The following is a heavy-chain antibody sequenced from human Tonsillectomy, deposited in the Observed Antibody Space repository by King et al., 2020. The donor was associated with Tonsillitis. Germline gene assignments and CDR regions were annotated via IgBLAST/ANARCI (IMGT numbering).Heavy chain of an antibody. CDR1: GFTFSGSA. Sequence: VQLVESGGGLVQPGGSLKLSCAASGFTFSGSAMHWVRQASGKGLEWVGRIRSKANSYATAYAASVKGRFTISRDDSKNTAYLQMNSLKTEDTAVYYCTRPIRGYCNSTSCYGDDAFDIWGQGTMVTVSS. D-gene: IGHD2-2*01. V-gene: IGHV3-73*02. J-gene: IGHJ3*02. CDR2: IRSKANSYAT. CDR3: TRPIRGYCNSTSCYGDDAFDI.